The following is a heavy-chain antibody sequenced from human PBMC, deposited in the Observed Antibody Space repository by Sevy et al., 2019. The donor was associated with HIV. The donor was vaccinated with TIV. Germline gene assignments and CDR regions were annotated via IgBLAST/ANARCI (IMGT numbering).Heavy chain of an antibody. J-gene: IGHJ5*02. Sequence: ASVKVSCKTSGSTFSDDYIHWVRQAPGERLEWMGWINSAGTNYAETFQGRVTMTRDASITKAYMELNSLRSDETATYYCATSANLDTSWFDPWGQGVVVTVSS. D-gene: IGHD1-1*01. V-gene: IGHV1-2*02. CDR2: INSAGT. CDR3: ATSANLDTSWFDP. CDR1: GSTFSDDY.